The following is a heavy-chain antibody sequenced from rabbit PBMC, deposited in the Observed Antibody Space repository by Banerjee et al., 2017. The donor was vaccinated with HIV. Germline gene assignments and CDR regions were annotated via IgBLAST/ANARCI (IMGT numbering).Heavy chain of an antibody. D-gene: IGHD2-1*01. CDR2: IDPVFGST. CDR1: GFDFSSYY. Sequence: QLKESGGGLVQPGGSLKLSCKASGFDFSSYYMSWVRQDPGKGLEWIGYIDPVFGSTYYASWVNGRFAISSHNAQNTLYLQLNSLTAADTATYFCVRTASYDDYGDSDLWGQGTLVTVS. CDR3: VRTASYDDYGDSDL. J-gene: IGHJ4*01. V-gene: IGHV1S7*01.